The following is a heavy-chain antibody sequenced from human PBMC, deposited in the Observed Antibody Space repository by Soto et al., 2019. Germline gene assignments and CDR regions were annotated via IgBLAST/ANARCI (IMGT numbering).Heavy chain of an antibody. V-gene: IGHV3-21*01. CDR2: ISSSSSYI. Sequence: GGSLRLSCAASGFTFSSYSMNWVRQAPGKGLEWVSSISSSSSYIYYADSVKGRFTISRDNAKNSLYLQMNSLRAEDTAVYYCAREDYGDYIGGGYWGQGTLVTVSS. CDR3: AREDYGDYIGGGY. CDR1: GFTFSSYS. J-gene: IGHJ4*02. D-gene: IGHD4-17*01.